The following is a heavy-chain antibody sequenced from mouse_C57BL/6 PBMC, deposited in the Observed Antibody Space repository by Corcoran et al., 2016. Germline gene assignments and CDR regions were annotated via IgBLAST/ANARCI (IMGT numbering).Heavy chain of an antibody. V-gene: IGHV1-26*01. D-gene: IGHD1-1*01. J-gene: IGHJ2*01. CDR1: GYTFTDYY. CDR3: ARTLPTVAPPEFGY. Sequence: EVQLQQSGPELVKPGASVKIYWKASGYTFTDYYMNWVKQRHGKSLEWIGDINPNNGGTSYNQKFKGKSTLTVDKSSSTAYMEPSSLTSEDSAVYYCARTLPTVAPPEFGYWGKGTTLTVSS. CDR2: INPNNGGT.